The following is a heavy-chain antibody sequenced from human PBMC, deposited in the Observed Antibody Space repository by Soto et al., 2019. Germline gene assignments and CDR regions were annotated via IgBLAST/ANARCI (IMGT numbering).Heavy chain of an antibody. D-gene: IGHD2-15*01. CDR1: RGTFSSYT. CDR2: IIPILGIA. CDR3: AREGHCSGGRCYHTRHYYYYMDV. V-gene: IGHV1-69*04. J-gene: IGHJ6*03. Sequence: SVKVSCKASRGTFSSYTISWVRQAPGQGLEWMGRIIPILGIANYAQKFQGRVTITADKSTSTAYMELSSLRSEDTAVYYCAREGHCSGGRCYHTRHYYYYMDVWGKGTTVTVSS.